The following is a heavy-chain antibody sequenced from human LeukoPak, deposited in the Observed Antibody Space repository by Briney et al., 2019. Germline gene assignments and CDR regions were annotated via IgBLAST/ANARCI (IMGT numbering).Heavy chain of an antibody. CDR3: ARGSTGVDY. D-gene: IGHD2-8*02. CDR1: GGTFSSYA. CDR2: IIPIFGTA. Sequence: ASVKVSCKASGGTFSSYAISWVRQAPGQGLEWMGGIIPIFGTANYAQKFQGRVTMTRNTSISTAYMELSSLRSEDTAVYYCARGSTGVDYWGQGTLVTVSS. V-gene: IGHV1-69*05. J-gene: IGHJ4*02.